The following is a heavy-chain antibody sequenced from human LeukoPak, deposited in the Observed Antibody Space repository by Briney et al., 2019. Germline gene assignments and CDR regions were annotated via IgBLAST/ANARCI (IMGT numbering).Heavy chain of an antibody. D-gene: IGHD3-3*01. CDR1: GYSISSGYY. Sequence: SETLSLTCTVSGYSISSGYYWGWTRQPPGKGLEWSGSIYHSASTYYNPPLKIRVTISIDTSKKQFSLKLGSVPAADTAVYYCARGVYYDFWSGYYTQHYFDYWGQGTLVTVSS. CDR3: ARGVYYDFWSGYYTQHYFDY. J-gene: IGHJ4*02. V-gene: IGHV4-38-2*02. CDR2: IYHSAST.